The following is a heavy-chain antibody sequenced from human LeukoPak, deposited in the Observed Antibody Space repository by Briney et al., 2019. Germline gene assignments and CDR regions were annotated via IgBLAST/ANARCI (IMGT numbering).Heavy chain of an antibody. Sequence: PGGSLRLSCAVSGFPFSNPWMYWVRQAPGKGLEGVANIKKDGSGISYVDSVKGRFIISRDNARNSLYLQMNSLRVEDTAVYYCARDDSSGAFDIWGQGTMVTVSS. J-gene: IGHJ3*02. CDR1: GFPFSNPW. V-gene: IGHV3-7*01. D-gene: IGHD3-22*01. CDR2: IKKDGSGI. CDR3: ARDDSSGAFDI.